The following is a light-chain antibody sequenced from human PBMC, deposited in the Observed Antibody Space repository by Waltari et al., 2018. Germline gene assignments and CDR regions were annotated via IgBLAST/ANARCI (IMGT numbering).Light chain of an antibody. Sequence: VLTQPPSVSGAPGQRVIISCTGKSSNLGTGHSVHWYQQAPGRPPTRLIQGTTNLPSGVPDRFSGSTSGASASLAITGLQTEDEADYYCQSYDTSLRGVVFGGGTKLTVL. J-gene: IGLJ3*02. CDR2: GTT. V-gene: IGLV1-40*01. CDR1: SSNLGTGHS. CDR3: QSYDTSLRGVV.